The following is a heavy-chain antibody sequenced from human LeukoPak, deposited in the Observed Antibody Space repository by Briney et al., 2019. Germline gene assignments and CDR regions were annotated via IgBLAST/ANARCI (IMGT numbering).Heavy chain of an antibody. Sequence: GASVKVSCKASGGTFSSYAISWVRQAPGQGLEWMGGIIPIFGTANYAQKFQGRVTITADESTSTAYMELSSLRSEDTAVYYCGYCGGDCYAGFDYWGQGTLVTVSS. CDR1: GGTFSSYA. D-gene: IGHD2-21*01. J-gene: IGHJ4*02. CDR3: GYCGGDCYAGFDY. CDR2: IIPIFGTA. V-gene: IGHV1-69*13.